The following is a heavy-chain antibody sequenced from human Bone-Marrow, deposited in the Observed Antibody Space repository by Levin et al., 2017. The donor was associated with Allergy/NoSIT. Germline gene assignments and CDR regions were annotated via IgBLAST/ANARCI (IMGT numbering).Heavy chain of an antibody. CDR3: ARDNGIAARPLDY. V-gene: IGHV3-30*04. CDR1: GFTFSSYA. CDR2: ISYDGSNK. Sequence: GGSLRLSCAASGFTFSSYAMHWVRQAPGKGLEGVAVISYDGSNKYYADSVKGRFTISRDNSKNTLYLQMNSLRAEDTAVYYCARDNGIAARPLDYWGQGTLVTVSS. J-gene: IGHJ4*02. D-gene: IGHD6-6*01.